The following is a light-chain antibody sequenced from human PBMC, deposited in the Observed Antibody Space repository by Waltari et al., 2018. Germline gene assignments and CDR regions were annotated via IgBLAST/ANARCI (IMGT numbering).Light chain of an antibody. CDR2: AAS. CDR1: QSVGGN. V-gene: IGKV3-15*01. CDR3: QQYNKWPLT. Sequence: EIVMTQSPDTLSVSPGERVALSCRASQSVGGNLAWYQQKPGQAPRLLIYAASTRATAIPASFSCGWSGTEFTLTISSLQSEDFAVYYCQQYNKWPLTFGQGTKVEIK. J-gene: IGKJ1*01.